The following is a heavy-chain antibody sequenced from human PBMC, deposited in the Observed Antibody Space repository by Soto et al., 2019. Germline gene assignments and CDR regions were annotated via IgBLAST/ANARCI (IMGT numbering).Heavy chain of an antibody. D-gene: IGHD6-13*01. V-gene: IGHV5-51*01. CDR1: GYSFTSYW. CDR2: IYPGDSDT. J-gene: IGHJ4*01. CDR3: ARPPSPSSSSWYAWDY. Sequence: GESLKISCKGSGYSFTSYWIGWVRQMPGKGLEWMGIIYPGDSDTRYSPSFQGQVTISADKSISTAYLQWSSLKASDTAMYYCARPPSPSSSSWYAWDYWGHGTLVTVSS.